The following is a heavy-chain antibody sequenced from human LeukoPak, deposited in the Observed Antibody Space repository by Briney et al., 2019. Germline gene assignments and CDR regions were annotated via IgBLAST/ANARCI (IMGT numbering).Heavy chain of an antibody. D-gene: IGHD6-13*01. V-gene: IGHV3-48*03. J-gene: IGHJ4*02. CDR1: GFTFSTYE. Sequence: GGSLRLSCAASGFTFSTYEMNWVRQAPGKGLEWVSYISGNGSTTYYADSVRGRFTISRDNAKNSLFLQMNSLGAEDTAVYYCAREGSSSWSRRGRFDCWGQGTLVKVFS. CDR2: ISGNGSTT. CDR3: AREGSSSWSRRGRFDC.